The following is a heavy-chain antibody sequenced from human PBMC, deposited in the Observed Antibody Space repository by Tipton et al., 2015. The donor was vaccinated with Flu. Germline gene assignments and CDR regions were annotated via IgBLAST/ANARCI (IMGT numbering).Heavy chain of an antibody. D-gene: IGHD4-11*01. CDR1: GGSINTYY. V-gene: IGHV4-4*07. J-gene: IGHJ2*01. CDR2: IYSTGST. Sequence: TLSLTCTVSGGSINTYYWSWIRQPAGKGLEWIGRIYSTGSTNYNPSLKSRVTMSVDTPKNQFSLKLSSVTAADTAVYYCARNEWDYSSSAHDLWGSGTLATVSS. CDR3: ARNEWDYSSSAHDL.